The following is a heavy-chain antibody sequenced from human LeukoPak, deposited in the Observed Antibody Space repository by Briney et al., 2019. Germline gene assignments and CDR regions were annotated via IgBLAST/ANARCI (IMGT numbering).Heavy chain of an antibody. Sequence: KTSETLSLTCTVSGGSISTSSYYWGWVRQPPGKGLEWIGNIFYSGSTYYSPSLKSRVTISVDTSKNQFSLKLSSVTAADTAVYYCARVTVVTAMYFHFDYWGQGTLVTVSS. CDR2: IFYSGST. J-gene: IGHJ4*02. D-gene: IGHD2-21*02. CDR1: GGSISTSSYY. V-gene: IGHV4-39*07. CDR3: ARVTVVTAMYFHFDY.